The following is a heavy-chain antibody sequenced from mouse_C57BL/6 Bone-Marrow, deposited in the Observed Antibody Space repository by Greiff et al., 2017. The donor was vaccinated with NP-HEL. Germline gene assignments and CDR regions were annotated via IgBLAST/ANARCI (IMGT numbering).Heavy chain of an antibody. D-gene: IGHD1-1*01. CDR2: IDPENGDT. J-gene: IGHJ2*01. V-gene: IGHV14-4*01. CDR3: TTLYYYGSSYADY. Sequence: EVQLQQSGAELVRPGASVKLSCTASGFNIKDDYMHWVKQRPEQGLEWIGWIDPENGDTEYASKFQGKATITADTSSNTAYLQLSSLTSEYTAVYYCTTLYYYGSSYADYWGQGTTLTVSS. CDR1: GFNIKDDY.